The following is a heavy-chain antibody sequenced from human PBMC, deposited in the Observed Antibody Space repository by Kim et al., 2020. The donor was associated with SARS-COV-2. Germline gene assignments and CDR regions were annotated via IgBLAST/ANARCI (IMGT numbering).Heavy chain of an antibody. Sequence: GESLKISCKGSGYSFTSYWIGWVRQMPGKGLEWMGIIYPGDSDTRYSPSFQGQVTISADKSISTAYLQWSSLKASDTAMYYCARGTGIVGARNYYGMEVWGQGTTVTVSS. D-gene: IGHD1-26*01. CDR2: IYPGDSDT. J-gene: IGHJ6*02. CDR1: GYSFTSYW. V-gene: IGHV5-51*01. CDR3: ARGTGIVGARNYYGMEV.